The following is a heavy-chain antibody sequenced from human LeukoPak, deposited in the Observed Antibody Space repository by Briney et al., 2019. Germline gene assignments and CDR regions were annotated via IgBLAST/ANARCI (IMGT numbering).Heavy chain of an antibody. J-gene: IGHJ3*02. CDR3: ARERGRLTMVRGGYDAFDI. CDR1: GYTFTSYD. Sequence: ASVKVTCKASGYTFTSYDISWVRQATGQGLEWMGWMNPNSGNTGYAQKFQGRVTMTTDTSTSTAYMEVRRLRFDDTALYYCARERGRLTMVRGGYDAFDIWGQGTMVTVSS. D-gene: IGHD3-10*01. V-gene: IGHV1-8*02. CDR2: MNPNSGNT.